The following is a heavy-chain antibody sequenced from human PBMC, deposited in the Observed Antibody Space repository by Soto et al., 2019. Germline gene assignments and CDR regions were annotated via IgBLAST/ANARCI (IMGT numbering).Heavy chain of an antibody. CDR2: IYYSGST. CDR3: ASAKGYCSSTSCYALEDAFDI. J-gene: IGHJ3*02. D-gene: IGHD2-2*01. Sequence: SETLSLTCTVSGGSISSYYWSWIRQPPGKGLEWIGYIYYSGSTNYNPSLKSRVTISVDTSKNQFSLKLSSVTAADTAVYYCASAKGYCSSTSCYALEDAFDIWGQGTMVTVS. CDR1: GGSISSYY. V-gene: IGHV4-59*01.